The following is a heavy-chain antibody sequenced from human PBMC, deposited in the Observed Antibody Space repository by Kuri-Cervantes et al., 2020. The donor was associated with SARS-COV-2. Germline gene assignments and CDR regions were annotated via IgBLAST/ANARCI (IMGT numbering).Heavy chain of an antibody. CDR1: GFTFSSYS. Sequence: GGSLRLSCAASGFTFSSYSMNWVRQAPGKGLEWVSSISSSSSYIYYADSVKGRFTISRDNAKNSLYLQMNSLRAEDTAVYYCARVPRDGILDPIWFGGYYYYGMDVWGQGTTVTVSS. J-gene: IGHJ6*02. CDR3: ARVPRDGILDPIWFGGYYYYGMDV. D-gene: IGHD3-10*01. V-gene: IGHV3-21*01. CDR2: ISSSSSYI.